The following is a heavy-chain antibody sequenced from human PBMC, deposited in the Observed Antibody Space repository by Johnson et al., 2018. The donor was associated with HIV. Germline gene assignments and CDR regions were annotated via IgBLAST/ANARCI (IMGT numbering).Heavy chain of an antibody. D-gene: IGHD2-21*01. CDR3: VRARGYSLAFDI. CDR1: GFTFDGYA. CDR2: IGTAGDT. Sequence: VQLVESGGGLVQPGRSLRLSCAASGFTFDGYAMHWVRQAPGKGLEWVSGIGTAGDTYYPASAKGRFTISRENAKNSLYLQMKSLRAGDTAVYYCVRARGYSLAFDIWGQGTMVTVSS. J-gene: IGHJ3*02. V-gene: IGHV3-13*01.